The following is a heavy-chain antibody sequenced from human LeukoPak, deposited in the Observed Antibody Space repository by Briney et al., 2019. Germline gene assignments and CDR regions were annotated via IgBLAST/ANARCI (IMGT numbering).Heavy chain of an antibody. V-gene: IGHV4-59*08. CDR3: ARQFEF. CDR2: IYSSGSI. Sequence: SETLSLSCTVFGGSLSRYYWVWVRQPPGKGLEWIGLIYSSGSIKYNPSLKSRLTISLDTSNNQISLKLTSVTAADTAIYYCARQFEFWGQGTLVTVSS. CDR1: GGSLSRYY. J-gene: IGHJ4*02.